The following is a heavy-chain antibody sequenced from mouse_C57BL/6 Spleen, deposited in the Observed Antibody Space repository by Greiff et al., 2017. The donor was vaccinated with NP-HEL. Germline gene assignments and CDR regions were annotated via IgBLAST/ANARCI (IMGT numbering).Heavy chain of an antibody. V-gene: IGHV1-69*01. CDR1: GYTFTSYW. D-gene: IGHD2-3*01. CDR2: IDPSDSYT. CDR3: ARSDDGYYVNAMDY. Sequence: VKLQQPGAELVMPGASVKLSCKASGYTFTSYWMHWVKQRPGQGLEWIGEIDPSDSYTNYNQKFKGKSTLTVDKSSSTAYMQLSSLTSEDSAVYYCARSDDGYYVNAMDYWGQGTSVTVSS. J-gene: IGHJ4*01.